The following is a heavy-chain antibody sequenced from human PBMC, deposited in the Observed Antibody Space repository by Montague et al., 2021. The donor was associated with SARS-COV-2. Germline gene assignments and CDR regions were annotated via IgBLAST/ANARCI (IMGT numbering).Heavy chain of an antibody. CDR3: ISDLFGEWDH. J-gene: IGHJ4*02. V-gene: IGHV3-74*01. CDR1: VFTLSGFW. Sequence: SLRLSCAASVFTLSGFWMHWVRQAPGKGLEWVSRIDIYGTRLDYXDSMKARFTIYRDSAKNTLYLKINSLRAEETAVYYCISDLFGEWDHWGQGTLVTVSS. CDR2: IDIYGTRL. D-gene: IGHD2-21*01.